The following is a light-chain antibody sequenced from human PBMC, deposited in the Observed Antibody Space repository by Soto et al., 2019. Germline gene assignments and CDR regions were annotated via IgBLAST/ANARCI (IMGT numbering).Light chain of an antibody. J-gene: IGKJ2*01. CDR2: KVS. Sequence: DVVMTQSPLSLPVTLGQPASISCRSSQSLVYTDGSTHLSWFQQRPGQSPRRLIYKVSDRDSGVPERFSGSASGTDFTLKISRVEAEDVGIYYCMQGTHWPYTFGQGTKLEIK. CDR1: QSLVYTDGSTH. V-gene: IGKV2-30*01. CDR3: MQGTHWPYT.